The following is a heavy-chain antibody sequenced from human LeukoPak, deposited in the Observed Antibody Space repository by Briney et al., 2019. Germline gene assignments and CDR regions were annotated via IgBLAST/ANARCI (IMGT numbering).Heavy chain of an antibody. J-gene: IGHJ4*02. CDR3: AKGPNYSDS. CDR1: GFSFSNYW. V-gene: IGHV3-74*01. CDR2: MNSDGSAT. Sequence: GGSLRLSCAASGFSFSNYWMHWVRQAPGKGLVWVTRMNSDGSATYYADSVQGRLTISRDNAKNTLYLQMNSLRAEDTAMYFCAKGPNYSDSWGQGTLVTVSS.